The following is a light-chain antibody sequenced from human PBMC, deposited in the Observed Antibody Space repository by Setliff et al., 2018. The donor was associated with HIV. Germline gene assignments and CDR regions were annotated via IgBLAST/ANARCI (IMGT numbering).Light chain of an antibody. V-gene: IGLV2-23*02. Sequence: ALTQPASVSGSPGQSITISCTGTSSDVGSYNLVSWYQHHPGKAPKLMIYEVSKWHSGVSNRFSGSKSGNTASLTISGLQAEDETDYYCCSYAGSKTFVFGTGTKVTVL. J-gene: IGLJ1*01. CDR1: SSDVGSYNL. CDR3: CSYAGSKTFV. CDR2: EVS.